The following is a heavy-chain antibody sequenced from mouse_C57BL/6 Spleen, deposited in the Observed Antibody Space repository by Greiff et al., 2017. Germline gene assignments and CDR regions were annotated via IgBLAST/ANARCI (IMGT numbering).Heavy chain of an antibody. CDR3: ARFDADWYFDV. Sequence: VQLVESGAELAKPGASVKLSCKASGYTFTSYWMHWVKQRPGQGLEWIGYINPSSGYTKYNQKFKDKATLTADKSSSTAYMQLSSLTYEDSAVYYCARFDADWYFDVWGTGTTVTVSS. V-gene: IGHV1-7*01. J-gene: IGHJ1*03. CDR1: GYTFTSYW. D-gene: IGHD2-3*01. CDR2: INPSSGYT.